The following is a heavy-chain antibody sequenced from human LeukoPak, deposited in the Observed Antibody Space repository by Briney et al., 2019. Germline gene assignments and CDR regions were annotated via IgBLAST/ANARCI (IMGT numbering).Heavy chain of an antibody. D-gene: IGHD6-19*01. CDR1: GYTFTSYY. CDR2: INPRGGST. J-gene: IGHJ4*02. CDR3: ARDMGIAVAATGLPSFDY. V-gene: IGHV1-46*01. Sequence: ASVKVSCKASGYTFTSYYMHWVRQAPGQGLEWMGIINPRGGSTSYAQKFQGRVTMTRDTATSTVYMELSSRRSEDTAVYYCARDMGIAVAATGLPSFDYWGQGTLVTVSS.